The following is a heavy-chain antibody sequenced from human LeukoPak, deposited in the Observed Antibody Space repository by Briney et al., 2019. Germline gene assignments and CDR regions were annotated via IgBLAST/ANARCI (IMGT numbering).Heavy chain of an antibody. J-gene: IGHJ4*02. CDR2: IFYTGST. V-gene: IGHV4-39*01. D-gene: IGHD3-10*01. Sequence: SETLSLTCSVVGASVYSGDYYWAWIRQPPGKSLEYIGSIFYTGSTYDNPSLTGRISMSVDTSKNQISLNLASVTATDTAVYYCARRGVYGSENYFEYWGRGVLVIVSS. CDR3: ARRGVYGSENYFEY. CDR1: GASVYSGDYY.